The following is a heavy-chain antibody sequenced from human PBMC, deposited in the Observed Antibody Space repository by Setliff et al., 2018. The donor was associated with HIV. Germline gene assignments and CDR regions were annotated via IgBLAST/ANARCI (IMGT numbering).Heavy chain of an antibody. D-gene: IGHD6-6*01. J-gene: IGHJ6*02. CDR3: ARDGMSSHYYYGMDV. CDR2: INSDGSNA. Sequence: LRLSCEASGFTFSAFWMQWVRQVPGKGLVWVSRINSDGSNAAYADSVKGRFTISRDNSKNTLYLQMNSLRAEDTAVYYCARDGMSSHYYYGMDVWGQGTTVTVSS. CDR1: GFTFSAFW. V-gene: IGHV3-74*03.